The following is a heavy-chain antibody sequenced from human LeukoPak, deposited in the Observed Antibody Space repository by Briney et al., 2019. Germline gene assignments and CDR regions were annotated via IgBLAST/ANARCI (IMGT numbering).Heavy chain of an antibody. Sequence: GGSLRLSCAASGFTFSDYYMSWLRQAPGKGLEWVSYISSSGSTIYYADSVKGRFTISRDNAKNSLYLQMNSLRAEDTAVYYCARGDDNVVTLFDYWGQGTLVTVSS. CDR2: ISSSGSTI. CDR3: ARGDDNVVTLFDY. V-gene: IGHV3-11*01. CDR1: GFTFSDYY. J-gene: IGHJ4*02. D-gene: IGHD2-15*01.